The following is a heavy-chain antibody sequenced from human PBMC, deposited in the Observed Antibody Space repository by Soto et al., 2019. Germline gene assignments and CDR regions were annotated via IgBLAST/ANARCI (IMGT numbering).Heavy chain of an antibody. J-gene: IGHJ2*01. CDR2: IIPILGIA. CDR3: ARLPGDIVLVPANFDL. D-gene: IGHD2-2*01. V-gene: IGHV1-69*02. CDR1: GGTFSSYT. Sequence: QVQLVQSGAEVKKPGSSVKVSCKASGGTFSSYTISWVRQAPGQGLEWMGRIIPILGIANYAQKFQGRVTITADKSTSTAYMDLSSLRSDDTAVYYCARLPGDIVLVPANFDLWGRGTLVTVSS.